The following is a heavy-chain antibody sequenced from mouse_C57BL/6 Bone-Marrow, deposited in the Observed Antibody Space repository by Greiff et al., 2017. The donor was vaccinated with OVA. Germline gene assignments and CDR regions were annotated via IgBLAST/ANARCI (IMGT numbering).Heavy chain of an antibody. CDR1: GYTFTDYN. D-gene: IGHD1-1*01. Sequence: EVQLVESGPELVKPGASVKIPCKASGYTFTDYNMDWVKQSHGKSLEWIGDINPNNGGTIYNQKFKGKATLTVDKSSSTSYMELRSLTSEDTAVYYCAREYYGAMDYWGQGTSVTVSS. CDR3: AREYYGAMDY. J-gene: IGHJ4*01. CDR2: INPNNGGT. V-gene: IGHV1-18*01.